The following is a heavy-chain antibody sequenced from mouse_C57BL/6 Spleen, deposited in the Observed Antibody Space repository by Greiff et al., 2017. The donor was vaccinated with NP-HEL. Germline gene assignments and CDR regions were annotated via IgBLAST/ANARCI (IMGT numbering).Heavy chain of an antibody. Sequence: EVKLMESGEGLVKPGGSLKLSCAASGFTFSSYAMSWVRQTPEKRLEWVAYISSGGDYIYYADTVKGRFTISRDNARNTLYLQMSSLKSEDTAMYYCTRDLSEDYAMDYWGQGTSVTVSS. D-gene: IGHD5-1*01. J-gene: IGHJ4*01. CDR3: TRDLSEDYAMDY. V-gene: IGHV5-9-1*02. CDR2: ISSGGDYI. CDR1: GFTFSSYA.